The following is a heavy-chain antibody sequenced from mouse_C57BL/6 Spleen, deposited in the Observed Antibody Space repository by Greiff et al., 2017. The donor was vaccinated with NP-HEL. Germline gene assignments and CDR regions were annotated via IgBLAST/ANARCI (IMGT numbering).Heavy chain of an antibody. V-gene: IGHV1-81*01. CDR1: GYTFTSYG. CDR3: ARRDYGSSPYAMDY. CDR2: IYPRSGNT. Sequence: VKLQESGAELARPGASVKLSCKASGYTFTSYGISWVKQRTGQGLEWIGEIYPRSGNTYYNEKFKGKATLTADKSSSTAYMELRSLTSEDSAVYFCARRDYGSSPYAMDYWGQGTSVTVSS. D-gene: IGHD1-1*01. J-gene: IGHJ4*01.